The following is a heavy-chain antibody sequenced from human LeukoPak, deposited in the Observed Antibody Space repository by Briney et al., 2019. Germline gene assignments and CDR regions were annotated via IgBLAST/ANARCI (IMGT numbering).Heavy chain of an antibody. CDR3: ARGVVRGVIYNWFDP. CDR1: GGSISSSSYY. J-gene: IGHJ5*02. Sequence: SETLSLTCTVSGGSISSSSYYWGWIRQPPGKGLEWIGSIYYSGSTYYNPSLKSRVTISVDTSMNQFSLKLSSVTAADTAVYYCARGVVRGVIYNWFDPWGQGTLVTVSS. D-gene: IGHD3-10*01. CDR2: IYYSGST. V-gene: IGHV4-39*07.